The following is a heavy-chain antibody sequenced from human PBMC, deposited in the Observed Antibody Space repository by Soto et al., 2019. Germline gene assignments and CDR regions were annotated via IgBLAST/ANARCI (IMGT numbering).Heavy chain of an antibody. Sequence: SETLSLTCTVSGGSISSGDYYWSWIRQPPGKGLEWIGYIYYSGSTYYNPSLKSRVTISVDTSKNQFSLKLSSVTAADTAVYYCARGREVVAASWFDPWGQGTLVTVSS. V-gene: IGHV4-30-4*01. J-gene: IGHJ5*02. CDR2: IYYSGST. CDR1: GGSISSGDYY. D-gene: IGHD2-15*01. CDR3: ARGREVVAASWFDP.